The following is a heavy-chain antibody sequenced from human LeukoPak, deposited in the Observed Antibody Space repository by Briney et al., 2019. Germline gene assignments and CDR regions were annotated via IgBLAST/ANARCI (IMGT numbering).Heavy chain of an antibody. V-gene: IGHV4-4*07. Sequence: SETLSLTCTVSGGSISSYYWGWIRQPAGKGLGWIGRIYTSGSTNYNPSLKSRVTMSVDTSKNQFSLKLSSVTAADTAVYYCARESGSYGGFDYWGQGTLVTVSS. CDR3: ARESGSYGGFDY. CDR2: IYTSGST. CDR1: GGSISSYY. J-gene: IGHJ4*02. D-gene: IGHD1-26*01.